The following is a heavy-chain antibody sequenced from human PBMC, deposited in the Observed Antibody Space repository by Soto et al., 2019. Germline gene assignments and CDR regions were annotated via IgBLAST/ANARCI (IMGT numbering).Heavy chain of an antibody. CDR1: GFTFSSYW. D-gene: IGHD1-1*01. V-gene: IGHV3-7*03. Sequence: GGSLRLSCAASGFTFSSYWMSWVRQAPGKGLEWVANIKQDGSEKYYVDSVKGRFTISRDNAKNSLYLQMNSLRAEDTAVYYCARGSFTNEDWYFDLWGRGTLVTVSS. J-gene: IGHJ2*01. CDR2: IKQDGSEK. CDR3: ARGSFTNEDWYFDL.